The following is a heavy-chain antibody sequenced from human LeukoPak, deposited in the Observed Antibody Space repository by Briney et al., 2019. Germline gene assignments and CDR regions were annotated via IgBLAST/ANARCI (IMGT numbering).Heavy chain of an antibody. J-gene: IGHJ4*02. D-gene: IGHD1-26*01. CDR1: GFTFSSYW. CDR2: INSDGTST. Sequence: GGSLRLSCAASGFTFSSYWMYWVRQAPGKGLVWGSRINSDGTSTRYADSVKGRFTISRDNAKNTVYLQMNSLRAEDMAVYYCAWMYSGNPYYFDYWGQGTLVTVSS. CDR3: AWMYSGNPYYFDY. V-gene: IGHV3-74*01.